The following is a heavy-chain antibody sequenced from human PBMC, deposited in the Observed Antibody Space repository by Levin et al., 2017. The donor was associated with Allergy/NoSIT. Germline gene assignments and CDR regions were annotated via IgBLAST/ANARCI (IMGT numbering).Heavy chain of an antibody. V-gene: IGHV3-53*01. D-gene: IGHD1-26*01. CDR1: GFTVSHNY. J-gene: IGHJ4*02. CDR2: SYSVGSNT. CDR3: AKHSGSDGNFDS. Sequence: GGSLRLSCAASGFTVSHNYMSWVRQAPGKGLEWVSISYSVGSNTYYADSVKGRFTISRDNSKDTLYLQMNSLRADDTAVYYCAKHSGSDGNFDSWGQGTLVTVSS.